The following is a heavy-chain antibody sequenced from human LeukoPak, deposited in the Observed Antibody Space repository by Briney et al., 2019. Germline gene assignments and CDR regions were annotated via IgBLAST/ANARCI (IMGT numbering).Heavy chain of an antibody. D-gene: IGHD1-26*01. CDR3: AKRGGTYFSNGFDI. V-gene: IGHV3-30*18. CDR2: ISYDGSNK. Sequence: GGSLRLSCAASGFTFSSYGMHWVRQAPGKGLEWVAVISYDGSNKYYADSVKGRFTISRDNSKNTLYLQMNSLRAEDTAVYYCAKRGGTYFSNGFDIWGQGSMVTVST. J-gene: IGHJ3*02. CDR1: GFTFSSYG.